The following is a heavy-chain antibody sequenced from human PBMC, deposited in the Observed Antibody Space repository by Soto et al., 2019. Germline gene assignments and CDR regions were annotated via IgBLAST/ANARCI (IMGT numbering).Heavy chain of an antibody. CDR1: GYTFTSYD. V-gene: IGHV1-8*01. J-gene: IGHJ5*02. CDR2: MNPNSGNT. Sequence: ASVKVSCKASGYTFTSYDINWGRQATGQGLEWMGWMNPNSGNTGYAQKFQGRVTMTRNTSISTAYMELSSLRSEDTAVYYCARVGRITIFGVVTSFDPWGQGTLVAVSS. D-gene: IGHD3-3*01. CDR3: ARVGRITIFGVVTSFDP.